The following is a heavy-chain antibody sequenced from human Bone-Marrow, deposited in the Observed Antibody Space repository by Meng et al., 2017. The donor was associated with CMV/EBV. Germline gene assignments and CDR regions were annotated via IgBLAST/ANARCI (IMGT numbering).Heavy chain of an antibody. D-gene: IGHD4-23*01. CDR3: ARDFTVVTPGDY. CDR1: GFTFSSYS. Sequence: GGSLRLSCAASGFTFSSYSMNWVRQAPGKGLEWVAVISYDGSKKYYADSVRGRFTISRDNSKNTLNLQINSLRPEDSAVYYCARDFTVVTPGDYWGQGTLVTVSS. J-gene: IGHJ4*02. CDR2: ISYDGSKK. V-gene: IGHV3-30*03.